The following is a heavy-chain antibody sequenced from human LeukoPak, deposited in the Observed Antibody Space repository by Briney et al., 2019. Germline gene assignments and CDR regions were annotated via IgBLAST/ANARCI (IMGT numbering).Heavy chain of an antibody. D-gene: IGHD5-18*01. J-gene: IGHJ4*02. CDR2: ISYDGNNK. V-gene: IGHV3-30*18. CDR3: AKEGTRGYSYGYRGSFDYVDY. Sequence: GSLRLSCAPSGFTFRSYGMHWVRRAPGKGLEWVAVISYDGNNKYYVDFVKGRFTISRDNSKNTLYLQMNSLRAEDTAVYYCAKEGTRGYSYGYRGSFDYVDYWGQGTQVTVSS. CDR1: GFTFRSYG.